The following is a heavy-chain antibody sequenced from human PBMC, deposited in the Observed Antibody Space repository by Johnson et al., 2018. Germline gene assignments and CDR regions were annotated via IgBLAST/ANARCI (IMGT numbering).Heavy chain of an antibody. D-gene: IGHD3-3*01. CDR2: IVPIFGTA. CDR3: ARRSAGTIFVGWNGMDV. V-gene: IGHV1-69*01. J-gene: IGHJ6*02. CDR1: GGTFSSYA. Sequence: QVQLVQSGAEVKKPGSSVKVSCKASGGTFSSYAISWVRQAPGQGLEWMVGIVPIFGTANYAQKFQGSVTITADEYTSTASMEVTSLRSEDTAGYYCARRSAGTIFVGWNGMDVWGQGTTVTVSS.